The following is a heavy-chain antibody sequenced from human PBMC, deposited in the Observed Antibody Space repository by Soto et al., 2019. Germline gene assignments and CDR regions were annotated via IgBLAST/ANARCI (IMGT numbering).Heavy chain of an antibody. Sequence: GESLKISCKGSGYIFTTYWIGWVRQMPGKGLEWMGFIYPGDSDTRYSPSFQGQVTISADKSISTAYLQWSSLKASDTAMYYCTRRRPWGTVMGDMDVWGQGTTVTVSS. J-gene: IGHJ6*02. CDR1: GYIFTTYW. CDR2: IYPGDSDT. CDR3: TRRRPWGTVMGDMDV. D-gene: IGHD5-18*01. V-gene: IGHV5-51*01.